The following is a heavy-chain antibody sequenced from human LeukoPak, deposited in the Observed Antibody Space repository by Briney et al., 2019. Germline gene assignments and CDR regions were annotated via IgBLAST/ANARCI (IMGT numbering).Heavy chain of an antibody. CDR1: GYTFTSYG. D-gene: IGHD3-10*01. CDR2: MNPNSGNT. V-gene: IGHV1-8*02. CDR3: ARGRMVRGVTWWFDP. J-gene: IGHJ5*02. Sequence: ASVKVSCKASGYTFTSYGISWVRQATGQGLEWMGWMNPNSGNTGYAQKFQGRVTMTRNTSISTAYMELSSLRSEDTAVYYCARGRMVRGVTWWFDPWGQGTLVTVSS.